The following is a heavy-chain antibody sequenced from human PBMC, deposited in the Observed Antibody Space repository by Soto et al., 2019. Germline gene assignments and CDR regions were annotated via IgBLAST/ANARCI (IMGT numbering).Heavy chain of an antibody. CDR3: ARLEGLATSSYYFDL. Sequence: QLQLQEAGPGLVKPSETLSLTCSVSDDSINSDKYYWSSIRQPPGKGLEWIGSNYYRGNAYSNPSLHTRVTQSLDKSKSQFSLKLNSVTAAYSAVYFCARLEGLATSSYYFDLWGPGALVTVSS. CDR2: NYYRGNA. CDR1: DDSINSDKYY. J-gene: IGHJ4*02. V-gene: IGHV4-39*01. D-gene: IGHD6-6*01.